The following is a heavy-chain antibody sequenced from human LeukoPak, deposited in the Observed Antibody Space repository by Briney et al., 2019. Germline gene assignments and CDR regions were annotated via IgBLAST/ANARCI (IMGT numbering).Heavy chain of an antibody. Sequence: ASVKVSCKASGYTFTSYGISWVRQAPGQGLEWMGWISAYNGNTNYAQKLQGRVTMTTDTSTSTAYMELRSLRSDDTPVYYCARAGLLWFGELYQSTFDYWGQGTLVTVSS. CDR2: ISAYNGNT. J-gene: IGHJ4*02. CDR3: ARAGLLWFGELYQSTFDY. CDR1: GYTFTSYG. V-gene: IGHV1-18*01. D-gene: IGHD3-10*01.